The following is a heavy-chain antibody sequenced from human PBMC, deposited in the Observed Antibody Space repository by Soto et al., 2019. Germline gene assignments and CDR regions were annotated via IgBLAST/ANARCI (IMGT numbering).Heavy chain of an antibody. CDR2: IIPILGIA. CDR3: ARDSATPFDY. V-gene: IGHV1-69*04. CDR1: GGGLSSYT. J-gene: IGHJ4*02. D-gene: IGHD2-15*01. Sequence: GASVEVSCEASGGGLSSYTSRWVRQAPGQGLEWMGRIIPILGIANYAQKFQGRVTITADKSTSTAYMELSSLRSEDTAVYYCARDSATPFDYWGQGTLVTVSS.